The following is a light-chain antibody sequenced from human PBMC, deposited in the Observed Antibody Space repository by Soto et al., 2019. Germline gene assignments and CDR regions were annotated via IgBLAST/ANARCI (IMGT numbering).Light chain of an antibody. Sequence: QSVLTQPASVSGSAGQSITISCSGTMRDVGAYNLVSWYQQHPGTAPKLIIYEVRNRPSGISSRFSGSRSGNRASLTISGLQSEDEGDYYCSAYTARSTLVFGGGTKLTVL. V-gene: IGLV2-14*01. CDR2: EVR. CDR3: SAYTARSTLV. J-gene: IGLJ3*02. CDR1: MRDVGAYNL.